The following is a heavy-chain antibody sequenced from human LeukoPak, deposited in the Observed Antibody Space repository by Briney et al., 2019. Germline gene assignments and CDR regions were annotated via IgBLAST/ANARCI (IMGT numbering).Heavy chain of an antibody. CDR3: ARADCSSSTCYLRRSWFDP. Sequence: PGGSLRLSCAASGFTLSNDMNWVRQAPGKELEWVSAISTSSRYIYYKDSVRGRFTISRDDAKNSLYLEMNSLRAEDTAVYYCARADCSSSTCYLRRSWFDPWGQGTLVTVSS. V-gene: IGHV3-21*01. CDR2: ISTSSRYI. D-gene: IGHD2-2*01. CDR1: GFTLSND. J-gene: IGHJ5*02.